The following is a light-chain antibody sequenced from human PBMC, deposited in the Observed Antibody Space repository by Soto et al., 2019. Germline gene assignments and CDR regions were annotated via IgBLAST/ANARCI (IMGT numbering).Light chain of an antibody. Sequence: EIVLTQSPGTLSLAPGERATLSCRASQSVSSSYLAWYQQKPGQAPRLLIYGASSRATGIPDRFSGSGSGTDFTLTISRLEPEDFAVYDCQQYGSSPPRTFGQGTKVDIK. J-gene: IGKJ1*01. CDR1: QSVSSSY. CDR3: QQYGSSPPRT. CDR2: GAS. V-gene: IGKV3-20*01.